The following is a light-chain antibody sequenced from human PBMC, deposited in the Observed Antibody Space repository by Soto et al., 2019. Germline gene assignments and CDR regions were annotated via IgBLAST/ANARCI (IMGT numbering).Light chain of an antibody. CDR3: EQDNNWPPIA. Sequence: EIVMTQSPATLSVSPGERATLSCRASQSVSSNLAWYQQKPGQAPRLLIYGASTRATGIPDRFSGSVSGTEFTLTISSVQSEDFGVYYCEQDNNWPPIAFGQGTKVEIK. CDR2: GAS. CDR1: QSVSSN. V-gene: IGKV3-15*01. J-gene: IGKJ1*01.